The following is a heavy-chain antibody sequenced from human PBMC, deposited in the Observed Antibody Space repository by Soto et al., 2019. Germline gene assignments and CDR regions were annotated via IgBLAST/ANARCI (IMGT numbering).Heavy chain of an antibody. D-gene: IGHD3-10*01. V-gene: IGHV3-7*03. CDR3: ARDVYYGSGSYYTF. CDR2: VKQDGSEK. CDR1: GFTFSDYW. Sequence: GGSLRLSCAASGFTFSDYWMSWVRQAPGKGLEWVANVKQDGSEKYYVDSVKGRFTISRDNAKNSLYLQMNSLRAEDTAVYYCARDVYYGSGSYYTFWGQGTLVTVSS. J-gene: IGHJ4*02.